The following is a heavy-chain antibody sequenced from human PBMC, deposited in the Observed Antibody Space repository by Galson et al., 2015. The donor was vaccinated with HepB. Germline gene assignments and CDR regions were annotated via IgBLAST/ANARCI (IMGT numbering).Heavy chain of an antibody. CDR2: IYPGDSDT. J-gene: IGHJ4*02. V-gene: IGHV5-51*03. D-gene: IGHD3-9*01. CDR1: GYSFTSYW. Sequence: QSGAEVNKPGESLKISCKGSGYSFTSYWIGWVRQMPGKGLEWMGIIYPGDSDTRYSPSFQGQVTISADKSISTAYLQWSSLKASDTAMYYCARSYYDILTGYYVPLDYWGQGTLVTVSS. CDR3: ARSYYDILTGYYVPLDY.